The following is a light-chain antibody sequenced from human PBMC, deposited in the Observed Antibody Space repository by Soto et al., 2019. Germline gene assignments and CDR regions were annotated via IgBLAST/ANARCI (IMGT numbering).Light chain of an antibody. V-gene: IGKV3-15*01. CDR2: GAS. J-gene: IGKJ1*01. CDR3: QQHNNWPSK. CDR1: QSVTNN. Sequence: EIVMTQSPATLSVSPVERSTLSCMASQSVTNNLAWYQQKPGQAPRLLIYGASARATGVPARFSGSGSGTEFTLTISSLQSEDFAVYYCQQHNNWPSKFGQGNKGDIK.